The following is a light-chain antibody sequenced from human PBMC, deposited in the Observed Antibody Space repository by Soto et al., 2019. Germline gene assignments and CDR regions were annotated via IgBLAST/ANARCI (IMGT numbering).Light chain of an antibody. CDR2: DVS. V-gene: IGLV2-11*01. CDR3: CSYAGSFIFV. Sequence: QSVLTQPRSVSGSPGQSVTISCTGTSSDIGNYNYVSWYQQYPGKAPKLIIYDVSKRPSGIPDRFFGSKFGNTASLTISGLQAEDEADYYCCSYAGSFIFVFGTGTKGTV. CDR1: SSDIGNYNY. J-gene: IGLJ1*01.